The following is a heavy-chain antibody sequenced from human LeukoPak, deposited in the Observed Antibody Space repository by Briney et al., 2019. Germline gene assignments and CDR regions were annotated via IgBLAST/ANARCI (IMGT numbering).Heavy chain of an antibody. CDR2: ISETGATT. Sequence: VGSLRLSCAASGFTLSSYEMRWVCQAPGRGLGWVSHISETGATTYYADSVKGRLTISRDNAQNSLYLQMNSLRVEDTAVYYCARDRGSGTGPASSAFDIWGQGTLVTVSS. CDR3: ARDRGSGTGPASSAFDI. J-gene: IGHJ3*02. D-gene: IGHD2-15*01. V-gene: IGHV3-48*03. CDR1: GFTLSSYE.